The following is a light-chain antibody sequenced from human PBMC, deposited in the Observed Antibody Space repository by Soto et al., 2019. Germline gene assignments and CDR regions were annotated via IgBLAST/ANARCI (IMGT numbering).Light chain of an antibody. CDR3: AAWDDRLNAVV. CDR1: SSNLGSGFD. CDR2: SDN. Sequence: QSVLTQPPSVSGAPGQRITISCTGSSSNLGSGFDVQWYQQLPGTAPKLLIYSDNQRPSGVPDRFSGSKSGTSASLAISGLQSEDEADYYCAAWDDRLNAVVFGGGTKLTVL. J-gene: IGLJ2*01. V-gene: IGLV1-44*01.